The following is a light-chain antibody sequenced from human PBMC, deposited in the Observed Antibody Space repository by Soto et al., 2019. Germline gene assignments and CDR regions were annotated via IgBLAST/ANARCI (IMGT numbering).Light chain of an antibody. Sequence: EIVMTQSPASLSVSPGERATLSCRASQSVASNLAWYQHKPGQAPRLLIYGASTRATGIPARFSGSGSGTKFPLTISSLQSEDFAFNYCQQYNNWPPITFGQETRLEIK. J-gene: IGKJ5*01. CDR2: GAS. V-gene: IGKV3-15*01. CDR1: QSVASN. CDR3: QQYNNWPPIT.